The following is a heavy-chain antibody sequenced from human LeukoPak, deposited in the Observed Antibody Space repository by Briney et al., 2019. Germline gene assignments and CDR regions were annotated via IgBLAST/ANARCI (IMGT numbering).Heavy chain of an antibody. V-gene: IGHV3-30*02. CDR3: AKWSSYQFDD. CDR2: IRYDGSTK. J-gene: IGHJ4*02. Sequence: GGSLRLSCAASGFVLSNYGMHWVRQPPGKGLEWVAFIRYDGSTKYYADSVKGRFTISRDNSKNTLFLQMNSLRDEDTAVYYCAKWSSYQFDDWGQGTLVTVSS. CDR1: GFVLSNYG. D-gene: IGHD6-13*01.